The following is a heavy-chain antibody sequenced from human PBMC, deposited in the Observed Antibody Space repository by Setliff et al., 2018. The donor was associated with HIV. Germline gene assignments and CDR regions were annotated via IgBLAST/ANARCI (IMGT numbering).Heavy chain of an antibody. D-gene: IGHD5-18*01. Sequence: TSETLSLTCTVSGGSISSYYWSWIRQPPGKGLEWIGYIYYSGSTNYNPSLKSRVTISVDTSKNQFSLKLSSVTAADTAVYYCAGRIQLWFDYWGQGTLVTVSS. J-gene: IGHJ4*02. CDR2: IYYSGST. V-gene: IGHV4-59*01. CDR1: GGSISSYY. CDR3: AGRIQLWFDY.